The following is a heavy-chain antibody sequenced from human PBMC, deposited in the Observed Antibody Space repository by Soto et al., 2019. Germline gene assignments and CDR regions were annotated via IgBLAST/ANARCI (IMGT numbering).Heavy chain of an antibody. CDR1: GYTLTELS. Sequence: GASVKVSCKVSGYTLTELSMHWVRQAPGKGLEWMGGFDPEDGETIYAQKFQGRVTKTEDTSTDTAYMELSSLRSEDTAVYYCAKDQSRIAASPSDYWGQGTLVTVSS. CDR2: FDPEDGET. CDR3: AKDQSRIAASPSDY. D-gene: IGHD6-13*01. V-gene: IGHV1-24*01. J-gene: IGHJ4*02.